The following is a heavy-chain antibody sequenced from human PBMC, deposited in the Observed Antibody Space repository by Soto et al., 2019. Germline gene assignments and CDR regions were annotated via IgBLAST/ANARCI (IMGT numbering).Heavy chain of an antibody. J-gene: IGHJ5*01. Sequence: QVQLQQWGAGLLKPSETLSLTCAVYGGSFSDHYWSWIRQTPGKGLEWIGEINHSGSTNYNPSFKSRVPISVDTSKNQFSLYLSSVTAAETAVIYCARGVGVYSYGGLDSWGQGTLVTVSA. D-gene: IGHD5-18*01. CDR1: GGSFSDHY. CDR2: INHSGST. V-gene: IGHV4-34*01. CDR3: ARGVGVYSYGGLDS.